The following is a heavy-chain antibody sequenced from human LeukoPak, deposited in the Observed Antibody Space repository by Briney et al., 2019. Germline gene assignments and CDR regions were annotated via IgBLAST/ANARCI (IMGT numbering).Heavy chain of an antibody. Sequence: GESLKISCQGSGYNFPIYWIGWVRQVPGQGLEWMGIIYPDDSNTIYGPSFQGQVTISADKSINTAYLEWSSLKASDTAIYYCASLDSGDPNSPFDYWGQGTLVTVSS. J-gene: IGHJ4*02. D-gene: IGHD4-17*01. CDR1: GYNFPIYW. CDR3: ASLDSGDPNSPFDY. CDR2: IYPDDSNT. V-gene: IGHV5-51*01.